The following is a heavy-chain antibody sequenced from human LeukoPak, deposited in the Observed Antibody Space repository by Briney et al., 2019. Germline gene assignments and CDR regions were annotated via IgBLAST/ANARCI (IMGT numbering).Heavy chain of an antibody. CDR1: GFTFSSYA. V-gene: IGHV3-64*01. CDR3: ARASEEWELLALAEYFQH. D-gene: IGHD1-26*01. Sequence: GGSLRLSCAASGFTFSSYAMHWVRQAPGKGLEYVSAISSNGGSTYYANSVKGRFTISRDNSKNTLYLQMNSLRAEDTAVYYCARASEEWELLALAEYFQHWGQGTLVTVSS. CDR2: ISSNGGST. J-gene: IGHJ1*01.